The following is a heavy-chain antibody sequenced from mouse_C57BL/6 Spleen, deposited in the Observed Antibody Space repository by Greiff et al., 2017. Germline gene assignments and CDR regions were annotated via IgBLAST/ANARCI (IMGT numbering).Heavy chain of an antibody. V-gene: IGHV5-4*01. CDR2: ISDGGSYT. CDR3: ARDRGGMDFDY. J-gene: IGHJ2*01. CDR1: GFTFSSYA. D-gene: IGHD1-1*02. Sequence: VHLVESGGGLVKPGGSLKLSCAASGFTFSSYAMSWVRQTPEKRLEWVATISDGGSYTYYPDNVKGRFTISRDNAKNNLYLQMSHLKSEDTAMYYCARDRGGMDFDYWGQGTTLTVSS.